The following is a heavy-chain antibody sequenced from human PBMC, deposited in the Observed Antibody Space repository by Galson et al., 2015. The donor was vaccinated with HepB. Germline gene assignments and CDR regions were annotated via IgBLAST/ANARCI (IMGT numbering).Heavy chain of an antibody. CDR2: ISYDGSNK. V-gene: IGHV3-30-3*01. CDR1: GFTFSSYA. D-gene: IGHD1-26*01. Sequence: SLRLSCAASGFTFSSYAMHWVRQAPGKGLEWVAVISYDGSNKYYADSVKGRFTISRDNSKNTLYLQMNSLRAEDTAVYYCARDLGGGSPRDYWGQGTLVTVSS. J-gene: IGHJ4*02. CDR3: ARDLGGGSPRDY.